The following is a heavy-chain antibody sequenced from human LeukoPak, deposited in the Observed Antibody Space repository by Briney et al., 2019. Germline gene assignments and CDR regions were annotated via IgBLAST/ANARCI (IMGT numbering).Heavy chain of an antibody. D-gene: IGHD3-22*01. CDR3: ARGDDYYDSSGYPSYYFDY. V-gene: IGHV4-31*03. J-gene: IGHJ4*02. CDR1: GGSISSGGYY. CDR2: IYYTGST. Sequence: SETLSLTCTVSGGSISSGGYYWSWIRQHPGKGLEWIGYIYYTGSTYYNPSLKSRVTLSVDTSKNQFSLKLSSVTAADTAVYYCARGDDYYDSSGYPSYYFDYWGQGTLVTVSS.